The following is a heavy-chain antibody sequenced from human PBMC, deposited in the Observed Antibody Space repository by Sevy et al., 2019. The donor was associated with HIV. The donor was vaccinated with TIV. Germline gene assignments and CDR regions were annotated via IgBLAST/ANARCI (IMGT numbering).Heavy chain of an antibody. CDR3: ARARGITGTTGFDY. CDR1: GFTFSSYW. V-gene: IGHV3-74*01. CDR2: INGEGSST. Sequence: GGSLRLSCAASGFTFSSYWMHWVRQAPGKGLVWVSRINGEGSSTTYADSVKGRFTISRDNAKNTLYLQMNSLIAEDTAVYYCARARGITGTTGFDYWGQGTLVTVSS. J-gene: IGHJ4*02. D-gene: IGHD1-20*01.